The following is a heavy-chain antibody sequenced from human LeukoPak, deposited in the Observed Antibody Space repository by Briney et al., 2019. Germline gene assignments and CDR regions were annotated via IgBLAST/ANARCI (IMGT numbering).Heavy chain of an antibody. CDR2: IYYSDST. V-gene: IGHV4-59*01. CDR3: ARGGYQLLSGYYYYYRDV. CDR1: GGSISSYY. D-gene: IGHD2-2*01. Sequence: SETLSLTCTVSGGSISSYYWSWIRQTPGKELEWIGDIYYSDSTKYNPSFTSRATISVDTSKNQFSLTLTSVTAADTAVYYCARGGYQLLSGYYYYYRDVWGKGTTVTVSS. J-gene: IGHJ6*03.